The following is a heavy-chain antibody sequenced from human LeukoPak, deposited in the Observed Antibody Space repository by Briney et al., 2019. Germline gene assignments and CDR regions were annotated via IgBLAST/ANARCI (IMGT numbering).Heavy chain of an antibody. CDR1: GYTFTGYY. CDR2: INPNSGGT. Sequence: SVKVSCKASGYTFTGYYMHWVRQAPGQGLEWMGWINPNSGGTNYAQKFQGRVTMTRDTSISTAYMELTRLRSDDTAVYYCARGGRVVTAIGDDFDYWGQGTLVTVSS. J-gene: IGHJ4*02. CDR3: ARGGRVVTAIGDDFDY. V-gene: IGHV1-2*02. D-gene: IGHD2-21*02.